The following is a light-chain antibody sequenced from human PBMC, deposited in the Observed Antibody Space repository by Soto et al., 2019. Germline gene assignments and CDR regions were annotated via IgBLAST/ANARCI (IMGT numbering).Light chain of an antibody. CDR1: QVIRND. CDR2: AAY. Sequence: DIQMTQSPSSLSASVGDRVTITCRASQVIRNDLGWYQQKPGKAPKRLIYAAYTLQSGVPSRFSGSGSGTEFTLTISSLQADDFATYYCQQYHEYWFGQGTKVDIK. CDR3: QQYHEYW. J-gene: IGKJ1*01. V-gene: IGKV1-17*01.